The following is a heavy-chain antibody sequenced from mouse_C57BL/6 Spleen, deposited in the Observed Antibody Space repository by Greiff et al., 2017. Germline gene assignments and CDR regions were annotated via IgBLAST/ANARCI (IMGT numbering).Heavy chain of an antibody. CDR3: ARGGYDYGQIFDY. V-gene: IGHV1-82*01. Sequence: QVQLQQSGPELVKPGASVKISCKASGYAFSSSWMNWVKQRPGKGLEWLGRIYPGDGDTNYNGKFKGKATLTADKSSSTAYMQLSSLTSEDSAVYFCARGGYDYGQIFDYWGQGTTLTVSS. D-gene: IGHD2-4*01. J-gene: IGHJ2*01. CDR2: IYPGDGDT. CDR1: GYAFSSSW.